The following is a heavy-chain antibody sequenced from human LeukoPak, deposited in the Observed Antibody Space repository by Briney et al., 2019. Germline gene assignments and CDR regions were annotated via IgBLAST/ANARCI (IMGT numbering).Heavy chain of an antibody. CDR2: IYHSGSA. CDR1: GGSVSSTNS. D-gene: IGHD2-21*02. J-gene: IGHJ4*02. Sequence: PSDTLSLTCAVSGGSVSSTNSWSWVRHSPGKGLEWIGEIYHSGSANYNPSLRSRVTMSLDKYKNQFSLKLSSVTAADTAVYYCARVDPPRRLDYWGQGTLVTVSS. CDR3: ARVDPPRRLDY. V-gene: IGHV4-4*02.